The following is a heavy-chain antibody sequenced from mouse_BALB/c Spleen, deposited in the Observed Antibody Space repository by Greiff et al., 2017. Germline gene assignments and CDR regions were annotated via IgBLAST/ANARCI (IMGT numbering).Heavy chain of an antibody. CDR3: AREEDYYGSSLYYYAMDY. D-gene: IGHD1-1*01. CDR1: GFTFSSYA. J-gene: IGHJ4*01. CDR2: ISSGGGT. V-gene: IGHV5-6-5*01. Sequence: EVKLVESGGGLVKPGGSLKLSCAASGFTFSSYAMSWVRQTPEKRLEWVASISSGGGTYYPDSVKGRFTISRENARNILYLQMSSLRSEDTAMYYCAREEDYYGSSLYYYAMDYWGQGTSVTVSS.